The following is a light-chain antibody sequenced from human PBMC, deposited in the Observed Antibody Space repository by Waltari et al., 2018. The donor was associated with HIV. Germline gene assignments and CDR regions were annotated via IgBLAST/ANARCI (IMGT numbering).Light chain of an antibody. J-gene: IGKJ1*01. CDR3: MQGTHWPRT. CDR1: QSLRYREGNTY. Sequence: DVVMTQSPLSLPVTLGQPASISCRSRQSLRYREGNTYLNWFQQRPGQSPRRLIDKVSSRDVGVPDRFSGSGSGTDFTLKISRVEAEDVGVYYCMQGTHWPRTFGQGTKVEIK. V-gene: IGKV2-30*01. CDR2: KVS.